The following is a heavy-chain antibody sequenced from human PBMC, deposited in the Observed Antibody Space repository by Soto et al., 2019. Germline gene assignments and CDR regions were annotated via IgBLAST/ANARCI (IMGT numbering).Heavy chain of an antibody. CDR1: GGSISSYY. V-gene: IGHV4-59*08. Sequence: PSETLSLTCTVSGGSISSYYWSWIRQPPGKGLEWIGYIYYSGSTNYNPSLKSRVTISVDTSKNQFSLKLSSVTAADTAVYYCARRFSYDFWSGVYYFDYWGQGTLVTVSS. CDR3: ARRFSYDFWSGVYYFDY. CDR2: IYYSGST. D-gene: IGHD3-3*01. J-gene: IGHJ4*02.